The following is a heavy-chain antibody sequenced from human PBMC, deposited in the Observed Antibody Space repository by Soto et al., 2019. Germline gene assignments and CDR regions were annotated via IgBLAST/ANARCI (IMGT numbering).Heavy chain of an antibody. D-gene: IGHD3-10*01. V-gene: IGHV1-18*01. CDR2: ISTWNADR. CDR3: TRYTGVGAYGSATYGMDV. CDR1: GYSFTTYG. J-gene: IGHJ6*02. Sequence: QVQLVQSGVELKKPGASVEASCKASGYSFTTYGISWVRQAPGRGLEWMGWISTWNADRIYAQKVQGRVTMTNDTSTTTAKMELRRLTTDDKAVYYCTRYTGVGAYGSATYGMDVWGQGTAVTVSS.